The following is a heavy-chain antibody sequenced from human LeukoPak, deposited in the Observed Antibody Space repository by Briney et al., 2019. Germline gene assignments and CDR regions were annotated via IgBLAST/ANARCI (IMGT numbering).Heavy chain of an antibody. J-gene: IGHJ5*02. CDR3: ARGRSRYNWNYGAWWFDP. Sequence: SETLSLTCAVYGGSFSGYYWSWIRQPPGKGLEWIGEISHSGSTNYNPSLKSRVTISVDTSKNQFSLKLSSVTAADTAVYYCARGRSRYNWNYGAWWFDPWGQGTLVTVYS. V-gene: IGHV4-34*01. CDR2: ISHSGST. D-gene: IGHD1-7*01. CDR1: GGSFSGYY.